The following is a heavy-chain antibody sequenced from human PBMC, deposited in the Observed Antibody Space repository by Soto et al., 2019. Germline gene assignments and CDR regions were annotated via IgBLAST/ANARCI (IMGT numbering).Heavy chain of an antibody. CDR1: GYIFVNYG. CDR3: ALVDNYVTPTPQDV. D-gene: IGHD3-16*01. V-gene: IGHV1-18*01. J-gene: IGHJ6*02. CDR2: ISPYTGDT. Sequence: QVQLVQSGDEMKKPGASVRVSCKASGYIFVNYGIAWVRQAPGQGLEWMGWISPYTGDTHSASKVQGRLTMTTDTSTSTAYVGPGSLTSDATAVYYCALVDNYVTPTPQDVWGQGTTVTVSS.